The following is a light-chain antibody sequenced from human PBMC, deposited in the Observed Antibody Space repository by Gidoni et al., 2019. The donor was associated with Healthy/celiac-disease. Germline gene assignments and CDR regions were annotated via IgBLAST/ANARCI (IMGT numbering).Light chain of an antibody. J-gene: IGLJ2*01. CDR2: GNS. CDR3: QSYDSSLSGYVV. Sequence: QSVLTQPPSVSATPVQRVTISCTGSSSNIRAGYDVHWYQQLPGTAPKLLIYGNSNRPSGVPDRFSGSKSGTSASLAITGLQAEDEADYYCQSYDSSLSGYVVFGGGTKLTVL. CDR1: SSNIRAGYD. V-gene: IGLV1-40*01.